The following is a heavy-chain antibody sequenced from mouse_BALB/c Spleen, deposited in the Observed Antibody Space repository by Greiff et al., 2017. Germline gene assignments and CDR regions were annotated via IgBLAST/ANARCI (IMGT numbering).Heavy chain of an antibody. J-gene: IGHJ3*01. D-gene: IGHD4-1*01. Sequence: VKLQQPGAELVKPGASVKLSCKASGYTFTSYWMHWVKQRPGQGLEWIGEIDPSDSYTNYNQKFKGKATLTVDKSSSTAYMQLSSLTSEDSAVYYCARMGPFAYWGQGTLVTVSA. CDR1: GYTFTSYW. CDR3: ARMGPFAY. CDR2: IDPSDSYT. V-gene: IGHV1-69*02.